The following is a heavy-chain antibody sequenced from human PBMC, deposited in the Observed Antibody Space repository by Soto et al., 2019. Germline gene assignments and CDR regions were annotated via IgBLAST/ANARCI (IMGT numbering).Heavy chain of an antibody. CDR3: ARLGGYYQALDS. J-gene: IGHJ4*02. Sequence: SDTLSLTCSVSGGSINNYYWSWIRQPPGKGLEFIGYIYYAGTTTYNPSLKSRVTISVDMSKNQFSLKLSSVTAADTAVYYCARLGGYYQALDSWGQGTLVTVSS. V-gene: IGHV4-59*08. CDR2: IYYAGTT. D-gene: IGHD3-22*01. CDR1: GGSINNYY.